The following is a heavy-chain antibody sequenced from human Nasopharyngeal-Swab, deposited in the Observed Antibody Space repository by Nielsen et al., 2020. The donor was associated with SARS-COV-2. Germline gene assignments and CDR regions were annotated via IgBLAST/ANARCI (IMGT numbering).Heavy chain of an antibody. Sequence: GESLKISCAASGSTISSYGMHWVRPAPVKGLEWVAVISYDGSNKYYADSVKGRFTISRDNSKNTLYLQMNSLRAEDTAVYYCAREGIVGATDMSFDYWGQGTLVTVSS. V-gene: IGHV3-30*03. CDR3: AREGIVGATDMSFDY. CDR2: ISYDGSNK. J-gene: IGHJ4*02. D-gene: IGHD1-26*01. CDR1: GSTISSYG.